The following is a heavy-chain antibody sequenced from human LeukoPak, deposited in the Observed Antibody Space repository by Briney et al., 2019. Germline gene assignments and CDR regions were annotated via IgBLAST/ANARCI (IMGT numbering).Heavy chain of an antibody. CDR2: ISGGGGNT. CDR3: TKDPRGLRYVRCSYPGHGD. V-gene: IGHV3-23*01. CDR1: GFTFSSYA. D-gene: IGHD3-9*01. J-gene: IGHJ4*02. Sequence: PGGSLRLSCAASGFTFSSYAMRWVRQAPGKGLEWVSAISGGGGNTYYADSVKGRFTISRDNSKNTLYLQMNSLRAEDTALYYITKDPRGLRYVRCSYPGHGDRGQGTLVTVSS.